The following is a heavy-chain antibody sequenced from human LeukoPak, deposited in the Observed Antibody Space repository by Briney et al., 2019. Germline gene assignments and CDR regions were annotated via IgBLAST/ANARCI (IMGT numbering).Heavy chain of an antibody. CDR2: IWYDGSNK. D-gene: IGHD6-13*01. J-gene: IGHJ3*02. Sequence: GGSLRLSCAASGFTFSSYGMHWVRQAPGKGLEWVAVIWYDGSNKYYADSVKGRFTISRDNSKNTLYLQMNSLRAEDTAVYYCARDGTLLSRYSSSNDAFDIWGQGTMVTVSS. CDR1: GFTFSSYG. CDR3: ARDGTLLSRYSSSNDAFDI. V-gene: IGHV3-33*01.